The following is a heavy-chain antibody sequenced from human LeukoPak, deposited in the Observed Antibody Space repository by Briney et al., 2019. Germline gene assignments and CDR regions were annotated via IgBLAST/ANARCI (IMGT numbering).Heavy chain of an antibody. J-gene: IGHJ4*02. CDR1: GGSFSGYY. D-gene: IGHD5-24*01. V-gene: IGHV4-34*01. CDR3: ARNRDGYNSFDY. Sequence: PSETLSLTCAVSGGSFSGYYWSWNRQSLGKGLEWIGEINHSGSTNYKSSLESRVTISIDMSKSQFSLKLSSVTAADTAVYYCARNRDGYNSFDYWGQGTLVTVSS. CDR2: INHSGST.